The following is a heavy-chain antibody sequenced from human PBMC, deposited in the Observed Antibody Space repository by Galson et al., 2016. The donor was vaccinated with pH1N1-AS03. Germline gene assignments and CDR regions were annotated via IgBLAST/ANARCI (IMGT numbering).Heavy chain of an antibody. D-gene: IGHD3-22*01. J-gene: IGHJ6*02. CDR3: ARDGQLWPHYYPLDV. V-gene: IGHV4-61*01. Sequence: LYLTCSVSGAPITSGSHYWTWIRQLPGKGLEWIGYIYYSGTTKLNPSLATRVTMSVDRSKSQFSLNLISVTAADTAVYYCARDGQLWPHYYPLDVWGQGTTVTVSS. CDR2: IYYSGTT. CDR1: GAPITSGSHY.